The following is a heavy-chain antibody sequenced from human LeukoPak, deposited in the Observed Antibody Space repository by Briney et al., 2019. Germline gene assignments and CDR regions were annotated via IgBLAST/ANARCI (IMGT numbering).Heavy chain of an antibody. CDR1: GGSISSSSYY. Sequence: PSETLSLTCTVSGGSISSSSYYWGWIRQPPGKGLEWIGSIYYSGSTYYNPSLKSRVTISVDTSKNQFSLKLSSVTAADTAVYYCARLYYYDSSGYHGAAFDYWGQGTLVTVSS. V-gene: IGHV4-39*01. J-gene: IGHJ4*02. D-gene: IGHD3-22*01. CDR3: ARLYYYDSSGYHGAAFDY. CDR2: IYYSGST.